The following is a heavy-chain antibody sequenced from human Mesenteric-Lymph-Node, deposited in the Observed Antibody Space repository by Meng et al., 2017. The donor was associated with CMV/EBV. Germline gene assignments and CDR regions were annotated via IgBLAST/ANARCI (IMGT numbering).Heavy chain of an antibody. CDR3: ARARVKIFGVFTGYFDY. Sequence: ETLSLTCAASGFTFSSYSMNWVRQAPGKGLEWVSSISSSSSYIYYADSVKGRFTISRDNAKNSLYLQMNSLRAEDTAVYYCARARVKIFGVFTGYFDYWGQGTLVTVSS. D-gene: IGHD3-3*01. V-gene: IGHV3-21*04. J-gene: IGHJ4*02. CDR1: GFTFSSYS. CDR2: ISSSSSYI.